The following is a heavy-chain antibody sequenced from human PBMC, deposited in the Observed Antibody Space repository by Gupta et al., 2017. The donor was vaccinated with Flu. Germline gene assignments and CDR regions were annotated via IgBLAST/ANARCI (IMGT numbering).Heavy chain of an antibody. J-gene: IGHJ5*01. D-gene: IGHD4-17*01. V-gene: IGHV3-7*01. CDR2: ISRDGSVI. Sequence: VPLVESGGGLVQPGGSLRPIFGASVFPLSAYCMSWVLQPPRMGPHLVANISRDGSVINYMDFGRGRFTISRDNAKNAVYFQRNSLRVDDTAVYYCARDVGSGDYDSWGQGTLVTVSS. CDR1: VFPLSAYC. CDR3: ARDVGSGDYDS.